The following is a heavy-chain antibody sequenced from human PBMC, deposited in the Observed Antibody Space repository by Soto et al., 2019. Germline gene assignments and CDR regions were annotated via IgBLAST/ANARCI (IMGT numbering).Heavy chain of an antibody. Sequence: GGSLRLSCAASGFTFSSYWMSWVRQAPGKGLEWVANIKQDGSEKYYVDSVKGRFTISRANAKNSLYLQMNSLRAEDTAVYYCAREDYGDPANYYYYYYMDVWGKGTTVTVSS. V-gene: IGHV3-7*01. CDR1: GFTFSSYW. D-gene: IGHD4-17*01. CDR3: AREDYGDPANYYYYYYMDV. J-gene: IGHJ6*03. CDR2: IKQDGSEK.